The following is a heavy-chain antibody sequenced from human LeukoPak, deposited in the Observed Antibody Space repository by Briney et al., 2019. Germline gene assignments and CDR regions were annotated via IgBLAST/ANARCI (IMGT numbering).Heavy chain of an antibody. CDR2: IYTSGST. D-gene: IGHD6-19*01. CDR1: GGSISSGSYY. V-gene: IGHV4-61*02. CDR3: ANIVNSSGWRW. Sequence: SQTLSLTGTVSGGSISSGSYYWSWIRQPAGKGLEWIGRIYTSGSTNYNPSLKSRVTISVDTSKNQFSLKLSSVTAADTAIYYCANIVNSSGWRWGGQGTLVTVSS. J-gene: IGHJ4*02.